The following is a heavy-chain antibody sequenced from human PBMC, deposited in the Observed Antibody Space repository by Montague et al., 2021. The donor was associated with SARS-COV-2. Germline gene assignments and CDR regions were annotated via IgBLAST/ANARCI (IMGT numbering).Heavy chain of an antibody. Sequence: SLRLSCAASGFTFDDYAMYWVRQAPGKGLEWVSSINWSGRRIDYADSVKGRLTISRDSANNSLYLQMSSLRPEDTALYYCARIPVGSKYYFDFWGQGTLVTVSS. V-gene: IGHV3-9*01. D-gene: IGHD2-2*01. CDR3: ARIPVGSKYYFDF. CDR2: INWSGRRI. CDR1: GFTFDDYA. J-gene: IGHJ4*02.